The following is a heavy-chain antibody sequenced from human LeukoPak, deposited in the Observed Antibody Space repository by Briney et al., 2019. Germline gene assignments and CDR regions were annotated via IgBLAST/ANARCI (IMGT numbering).Heavy chain of an antibody. CDR3: ARDENWGPDY. CDR2: TEPNSGGT. J-gene: IGHJ4*02. Sequence: GASVKVSCKASGYTFTGHYMHWIRQAPGQGLEWMGWTEPNSGGTHYAQNFQGRLTISRDTSISTAYMELSRLSSDDTAMYYCARDENWGPDYWGQGTLVTVSS. D-gene: IGHD7-27*01. V-gene: IGHV1-2*02. CDR1: GYTFTGHY.